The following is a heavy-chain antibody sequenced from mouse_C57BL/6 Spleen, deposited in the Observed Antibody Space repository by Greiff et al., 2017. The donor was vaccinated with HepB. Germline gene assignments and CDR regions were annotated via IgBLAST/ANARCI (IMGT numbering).Heavy chain of an antibody. CDR3: TVAGY. CDR2: IRLKSDNYAT. Sequence: EVKLVESGEGLVKPGGSLKLSCAASGFTFSSYAMSWVRQTPEKGLEWVAQIRLKSDNYATHYAESVKGRFTISRDDSKSSVYLQMNNLRAEDTGIYYCTVAGYWGQGTTLTVSS. J-gene: IGHJ2*01. V-gene: IGHV6-3*01. CDR1: GFTFSSYA.